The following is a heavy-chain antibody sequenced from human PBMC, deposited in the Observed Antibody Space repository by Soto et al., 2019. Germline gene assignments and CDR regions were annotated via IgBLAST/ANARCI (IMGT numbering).Heavy chain of an antibody. V-gene: IGHV3-21*01. D-gene: IGHD3-22*01. Sequence: GGFLRLSCAASGFTFSSYSMNWVRQAPGKGLEWVSSISSSSSYIYYADSVKGRFTISRDNAKNSLYLQMNSLRAEDTAVYYCARVYSSGYYFDYWGQGTLVTVYS. CDR3: ARVYSSGYYFDY. J-gene: IGHJ4*02. CDR1: GFTFSSYS. CDR2: ISSSSSYI.